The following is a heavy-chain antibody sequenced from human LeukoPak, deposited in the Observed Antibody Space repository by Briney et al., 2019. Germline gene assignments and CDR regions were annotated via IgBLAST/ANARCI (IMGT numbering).Heavy chain of an antibody. CDR2: IYPGNSDT. D-gene: IGHD6-13*01. CDR1: GNSFTNNW. CDR3: AKRRYDVSETSTWDPDY. V-gene: IGHV5-51*01. Sequence: GESLKISCKGSGNSFTNNWIAWVRQMPGKGLEWMGIIYPGNSDTQYSPPFQGQVTISADKSISTVYLQWSSLKASDTAMYYCAKRRYDVSETSTWDPDYWGQGTLVTVSS. J-gene: IGHJ4*02.